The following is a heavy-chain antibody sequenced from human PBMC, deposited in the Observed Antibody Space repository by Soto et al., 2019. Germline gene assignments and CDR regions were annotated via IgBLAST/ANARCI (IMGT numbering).Heavy chain of an antibody. J-gene: IGHJ4*02. Sequence: QLQLQESGSGLVKPSQTLSLTCAVSGGSISSGGYSWSWIRQPPGKGLEWSGYIYHSGSTYYNPSLKSRVTISVDRSKTQFSLKLCSVTAADTAVYYCASAGGLGAVAADYWGQGTLVTVSS. V-gene: IGHV4-30-2*01. CDR2: IYHSGST. CDR1: GGSISSGGYS. CDR3: ASAGGLGAVAADY. D-gene: IGHD6-19*01.